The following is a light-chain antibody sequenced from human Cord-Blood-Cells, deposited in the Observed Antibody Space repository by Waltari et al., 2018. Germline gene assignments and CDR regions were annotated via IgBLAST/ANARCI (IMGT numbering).Light chain of an antibody. V-gene: IGLV2-23*01. Sequence: QSALTQPASVSGSPGQSITIPCTGTSSDVGSYNLVSWYQQPPGNAPKLLIYEGSKRPSGVSNRFSGPKSGKTASLTISGLQAEDEADYYCCSYAGSSTWVFGGGTKLTVL. CDR3: CSYAGSSTWV. J-gene: IGLJ3*02. CDR1: SSDVGSYNL. CDR2: EGS.